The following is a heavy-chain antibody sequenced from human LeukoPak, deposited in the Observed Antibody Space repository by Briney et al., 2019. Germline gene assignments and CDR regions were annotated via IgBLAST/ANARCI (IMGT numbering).Heavy chain of an antibody. V-gene: IGHV1-69*04. J-gene: IGHJ4*02. Sequence: ASVKLSCKASGGTFSSYAISWVRQAPGQGLEWMGRIISIFGIANYAQKFQGRVTITADKSTSTAYMELSSLRSEDTAVYYCARGFGWFGEPTPRFDYWGQGTLVTVSS. CDR3: ARGFGWFGEPTPRFDY. CDR2: IISIFGIA. D-gene: IGHD3-10*01. CDR1: GGTFSSYA.